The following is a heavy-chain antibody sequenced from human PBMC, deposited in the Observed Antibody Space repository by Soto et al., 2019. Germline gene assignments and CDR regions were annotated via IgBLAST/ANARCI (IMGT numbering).Heavy chain of an antibody. CDR2: MNPNRGNT. D-gene: IGHD6-19*01. CDR1: GYTFTSYD. V-gene: IGHV1-8*01. CDR3: ARGESVFSSGWGDYYYYYGMDV. Sequence: ASVKVSCQASGYTFTSYDINWVRQATGHGLEWMGWMNPNRGNTCYAQKLQGRVTMTRNTSISTAYMELSSLRCVDTAVYYCARGESVFSSGWGDYYYYYGMDVWGQGTTDTVSS. J-gene: IGHJ6*02.